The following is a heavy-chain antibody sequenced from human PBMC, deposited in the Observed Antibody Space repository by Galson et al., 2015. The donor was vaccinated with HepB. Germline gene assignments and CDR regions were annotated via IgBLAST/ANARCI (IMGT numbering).Heavy chain of an antibody. J-gene: IGHJ4*02. V-gene: IGHV1-69*01. Sequence: CKASGGTFSSYAISWVRQAPGQGLEWMGGIIPIFGTANYAQKFQGRVTITADESTSTAYMELSSLRSEDTAVYYCARDIVVVPAASGNLGYWGQGTLVTVSS. CDR2: IIPIFGTA. CDR1: GGTFSSYA. D-gene: IGHD2-2*01. CDR3: ARDIVVVPAASGNLGY.